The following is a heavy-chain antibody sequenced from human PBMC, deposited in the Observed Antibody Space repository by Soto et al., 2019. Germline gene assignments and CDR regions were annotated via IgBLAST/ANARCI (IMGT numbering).Heavy chain of an antibody. CDR1: GGSISSSSYY. J-gene: IGHJ5*02. V-gene: IGHV4-39*01. CDR3: ARTYYDFWSGYLNWLDP. D-gene: IGHD3-3*01. Sequence: SETLSLTCTVSGGSISSSSYYWGWIRQPPGKGLEWIGSIYYSGSTYYNPSLKSRVTISVDTSKNQFSLKLSSVTAADTAVYYCARTYYDFWSGYLNWLDPWGQGTLVTGSS. CDR2: IYYSGST.